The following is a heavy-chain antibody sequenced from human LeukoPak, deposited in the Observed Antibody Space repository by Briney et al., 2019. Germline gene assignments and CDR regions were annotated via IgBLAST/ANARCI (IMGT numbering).Heavy chain of an antibody. CDR3: AREGRYGADFDY. J-gene: IGHJ4*02. D-gene: IGHD4-17*01. CDR1: GGSISSYY. Sequence: SETLSLTCTVSGGSISSYYWSWIRQPPGRGLEWIGYIYYSGSTNYNPSLQSRVTISIDTFKNQFSLQLSSVTAADTAVYYCAREGRYGADFDYWGQGTLVSVSS. CDR2: IYYSGST. V-gene: IGHV4-59*01.